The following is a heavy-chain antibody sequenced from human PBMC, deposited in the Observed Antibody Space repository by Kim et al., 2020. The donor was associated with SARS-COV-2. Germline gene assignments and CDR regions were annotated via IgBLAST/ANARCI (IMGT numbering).Heavy chain of an antibody. D-gene: IGHD6-13*01. CDR2: ISSSGSTI. J-gene: IGHJ5*02. Sequence: GGSLRLSCAASGFTFSDYYMSWIRQAPGKGLEWVSYISSSGSTIYYADSVKGRFTISRDNAKNSLYLQMNSLRAEDTAVYYCARDSRYTYSSSWYRGWFGPWGQGTLVTASS. CDR3: ARDSRYTYSSSWYRGWFGP. CDR1: GFTFSDYY. V-gene: IGHV3-11*04.